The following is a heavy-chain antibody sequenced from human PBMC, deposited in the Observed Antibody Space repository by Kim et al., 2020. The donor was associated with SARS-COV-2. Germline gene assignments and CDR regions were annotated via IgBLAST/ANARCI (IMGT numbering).Heavy chain of an antibody. CDR3: AGGPRYSSSRGRFDY. Sequence: PSLKGRVAISVDTSKNQYSLRVSSVTAADTAVYYCAGGPRYSSSRGRFDYWGQGTLVTVSS. J-gene: IGHJ4*02. D-gene: IGHD6-13*01. V-gene: IGHV4-34*01.